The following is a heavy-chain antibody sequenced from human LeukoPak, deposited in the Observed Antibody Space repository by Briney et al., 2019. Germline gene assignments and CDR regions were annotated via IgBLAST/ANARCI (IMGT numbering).Heavy chain of an antibody. J-gene: IGHJ4*02. CDR3: ARVGWINVVVPAATPFDY. D-gene: IGHD2-2*01. CDR2: IKQDGSEK. Sequence: PGGSLRLSCAASKFTFSGYWMNWVRQAPGKGLEWVANIKQDGSEKYYVDSVKGRLTISRDNAMNSLYLQMNSLRAEDTAVYYCARVGWINVVVPAATPFDYWGQGTLVTVSS. V-gene: IGHV3-7*01. CDR1: KFTFSGYW.